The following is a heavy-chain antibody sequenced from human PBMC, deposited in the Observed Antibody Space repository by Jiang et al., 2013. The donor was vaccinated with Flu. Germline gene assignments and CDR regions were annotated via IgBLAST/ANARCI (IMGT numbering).Heavy chain of an antibody. Sequence: RGTLSLTCAVSGGSISSSNWWSWVRQPPGKGLEWIGEIYHSGSTNYNPSLKSRVTISVDKSKNQFSLKLSSVTAADTAVYYCARDVPSTVTTAIYYYYYGMDVWGQGTTVTVSS. D-gene: IGHD4-17*01. CDR2: IYHSGST. CDR1: GGSISSSNW. J-gene: IGHJ6*02. V-gene: IGHV4-4*03. CDR3: ARDVPSTVTTAIYYYYYGMDV.